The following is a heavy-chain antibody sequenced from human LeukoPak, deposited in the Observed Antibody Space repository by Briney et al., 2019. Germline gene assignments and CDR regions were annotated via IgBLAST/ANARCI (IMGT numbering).Heavy chain of an antibody. V-gene: IGHV3-64*01. CDR2: ISTDGRGT. Sequence: GGSLRLSCAASGFTFSDYAMHWVRQAPGKGLEYVSAISTDGRGTYYANSVKGRFTISRDNSKNTLHLQMDSLRAEDTAVYYCARDRRITYYYDSSGYYLDYWGQGTLVTVSS. D-gene: IGHD3-22*01. J-gene: IGHJ4*02. CDR1: GFTFSDYA. CDR3: ARDRRITYYYDSSGYYLDY.